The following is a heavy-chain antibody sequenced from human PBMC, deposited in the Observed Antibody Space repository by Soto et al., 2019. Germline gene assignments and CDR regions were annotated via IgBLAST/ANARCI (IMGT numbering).Heavy chain of an antibody. J-gene: IGHJ4*02. V-gene: IGHV3-21*01. CDR1: GFTFSSYS. Sequence: GGSLRLSCAASGFTFSSYSMNWVRQAPGKGLEWVSSISSSSSYIYYADSVKGRFTISRDNAKNSLYLQMNSLRAEDTAVYYCARADVLLWFGDKKGGFDYCGQGTLVTVSS. CDR3: ARADVLLWFGDKKGGFDY. CDR2: ISSSSSYI. D-gene: IGHD3-10*01.